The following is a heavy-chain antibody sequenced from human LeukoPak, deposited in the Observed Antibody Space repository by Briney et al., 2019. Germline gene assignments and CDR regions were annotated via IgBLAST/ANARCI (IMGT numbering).Heavy chain of an antibody. CDR1: GGSXXXXY. Sequence: TLSLTXXXXGGSXXXXYWSRIRXPPGKGLEWIGEINHSGSTNYNPSLKSRVTISVDTSKNQFSLKLSSVTAADTAVYYCASSTTVTTFGYFDLWGRGTLVTVSS. D-gene: IGHD4-17*01. V-gene: IGHV4-34*01. J-gene: IGHJ2*01. CDR2: INHSGST. CDR3: ASSTTVTTFGYFDL.